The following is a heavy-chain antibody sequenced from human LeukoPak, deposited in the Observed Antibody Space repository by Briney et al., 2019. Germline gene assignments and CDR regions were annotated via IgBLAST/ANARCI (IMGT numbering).Heavy chain of an antibody. J-gene: IGHJ5*02. CDR2: IYSSGST. V-gene: IGHV4-31*03. D-gene: IGHD4-23*01. Sequence: SETLTLTCTVSGGSMSSGGHYWSWIRQPPGKGLEWIGYIYSSGSTYYNPSLKSRVSISVDTSKNQFSLKVNSVAAVDTAVYYCARVMVTGAMVNRWFDLWGQGTLVTVSS. CDR1: GGSMSSGGHY. CDR3: ARVMVTGAMVNRWFDL.